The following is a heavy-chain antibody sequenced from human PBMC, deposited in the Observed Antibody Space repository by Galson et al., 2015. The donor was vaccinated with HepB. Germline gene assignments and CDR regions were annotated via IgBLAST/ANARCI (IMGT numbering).Heavy chain of an antibody. J-gene: IGHJ4*02. Sequence: SVKVSCKASGYTFTSYGISWVRQAPGQGLEWMGWVSAYNGNTNYAQKLQGRVTMTTDTSTSTAYMELRCLRSDDSAVYYCAAGTTVTKRHWGQGTLVTVSS. CDR3: AAGTTVTKRH. V-gene: IGHV1-18*01. CDR2: VSAYNGNT. D-gene: IGHD4-17*01. CDR1: GYTFTSYG.